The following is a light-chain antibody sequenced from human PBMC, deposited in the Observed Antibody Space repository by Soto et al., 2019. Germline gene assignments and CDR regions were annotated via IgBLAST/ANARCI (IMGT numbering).Light chain of an antibody. V-gene: IGLV2-14*03. CDR3: SSYRSSSPLVV. CDR2: DVS. CDR1: IRDIGDYNY. Sequence: QSALTQPASVSGSPGQSITISCTGTIRDIGDYNYVSWYQQHPGKAPKLMIYDVSNRPSGVSNRFSGSKSGYTASLTISGLQPEDEADYYCSSYRSSSPLVVFGGGTKLTVL. J-gene: IGLJ2*01.